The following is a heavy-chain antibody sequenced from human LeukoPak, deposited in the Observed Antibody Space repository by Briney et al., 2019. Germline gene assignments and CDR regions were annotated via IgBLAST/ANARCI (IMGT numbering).Heavy chain of an antibody. CDR2: FDPEDGET. CDR1: GYTLTELS. V-gene: IGHV1-24*01. J-gene: IGHJ4*02. Sequence: GASVKVSCKVSGYTLTELSMHWVRQAPGKGLEWMGGFDPEDGETIYAQKFQGRVTMTEDTSTDTAYMELSSLRSEDTAVYYCATVRGVLDLLDDYGYPCWGQGTLVTVSS. CDR3: ATVRGVLDLLDDYGYPC. D-gene: IGHD4-17*01.